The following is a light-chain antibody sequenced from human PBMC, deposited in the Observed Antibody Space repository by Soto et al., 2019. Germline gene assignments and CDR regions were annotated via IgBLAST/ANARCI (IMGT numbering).Light chain of an antibody. J-gene: IGKJ4*01. Sequence: EIVLTQSPGTLSLSPGERATLSCRASQSVSSNYLAWYQQKPGQAPKVLIYRASSRATGIPDRFSGSGSGTDLTLNISRLEPEDFAVYYCQQYGSSPLTFGGGTKVEIK. V-gene: IGKV3-20*01. CDR3: QQYGSSPLT. CDR1: QSVSSNY. CDR2: RAS.